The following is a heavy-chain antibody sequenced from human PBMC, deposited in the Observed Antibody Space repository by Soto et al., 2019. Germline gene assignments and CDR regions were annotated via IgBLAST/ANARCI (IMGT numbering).Heavy chain of an antibody. CDR2: ISTFNSHT. CDR3: ARSIAAAVDFDY. CDR1: GYTFTSYG. V-gene: IGHV1-18*01. J-gene: IGHJ4*02. Sequence: ASVKVSCKASGYTFTSYGISWVRQAPGQGLEWMGWISTFNSHTDYAQKVQGRVAMTTDRSTSTAYMELRSLRSDDTAVYYCARSIAAAVDFDYWGQGTLVTVSS. D-gene: IGHD6-13*01.